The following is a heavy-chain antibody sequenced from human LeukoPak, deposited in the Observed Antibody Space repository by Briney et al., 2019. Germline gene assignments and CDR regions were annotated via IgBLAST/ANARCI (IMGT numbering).Heavy chain of an antibody. Sequence: GGSLRLSCAASGFTFSGSAMHWDRQASGKGLEWVGRIRSKANSYATAYAASVKGRFTISRDDSKNTAYLQMNSLKTEDTAVYYCTRHCSGGSCYLDYYFDYWGQGTLVTVSS. CDR3: TRHCSGGSCYLDYYFDY. D-gene: IGHD2-15*01. CDR1: GFTFSGSA. CDR2: IRSKANSYAT. J-gene: IGHJ4*02. V-gene: IGHV3-73*01.